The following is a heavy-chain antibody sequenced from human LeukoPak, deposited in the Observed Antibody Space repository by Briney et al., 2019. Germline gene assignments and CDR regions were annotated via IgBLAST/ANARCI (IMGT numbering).Heavy chain of an antibody. J-gene: IGHJ4*02. CDR3: ARVVTYYYDSSGYRVFDY. D-gene: IGHD3-22*01. V-gene: IGHV4-59*01. CDR1: GGSISSYY. Sequence: PSETLSLTCTVSGGSISSYYWSWIRQPPGKGLEWIGYIYYSGSTNYNPSLKSRVTISVDTSKNQFSLKLSSVTAADTAVYYCARVVTYYYDSSGYRVFDYWGQGTLVIVSS. CDR2: IYYSGST.